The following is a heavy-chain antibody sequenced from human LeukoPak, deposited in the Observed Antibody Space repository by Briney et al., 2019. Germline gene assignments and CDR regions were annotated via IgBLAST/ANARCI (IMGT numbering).Heavy chain of an antibody. CDR2: ISAYNGNT. V-gene: IGHV1-18*01. Sequence: REASVKVSCKASGYTFTSYGISWVRQAPGQGLEWMGWISAYNGNTNYAQKLQGRVTMTTDTSTSTAYMELRSLRSDDTAVYYCARDPYYYGSGLYGMDVWGQGTTVTVSS. CDR3: ARDPYYYGSGLYGMDV. J-gene: IGHJ6*02. D-gene: IGHD3-10*01. CDR1: GYTFTSYG.